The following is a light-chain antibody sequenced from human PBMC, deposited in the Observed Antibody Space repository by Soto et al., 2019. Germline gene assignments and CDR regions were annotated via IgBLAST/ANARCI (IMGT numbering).Light chain of an antibody. CDR3: QQGNSFPLT. V-gene: IGKV1-12*01. Sequence: DIRMIQSPSSVSAAVGDRVTITCRASQGISSWLALYQQKPGKAPKLLIYAASSLQSGVPSRFSGSGSGTDFTLTISSLQPEDFATYYCQQGNSFPLTFGGGTKVEIK. CDR1: QGISSW. CDR2: AAS. J-gene: IGKJ4*01.